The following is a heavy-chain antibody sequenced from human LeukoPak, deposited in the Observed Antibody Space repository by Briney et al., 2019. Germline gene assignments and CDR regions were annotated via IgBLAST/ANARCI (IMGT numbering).Heavy chain of an antibody. V-gene: IGHV1-24*01. D-gene: IGHD2-15*01. J-gene: IGHJ4*02. CDR3: ARAIGYCSGGSCWYYFDY. Sequence: GASVKVSCKVSGYTLTELSMHWVRQAPGKGLEWMGGFDPEDGETIYAQKFQGRVTMTEDTSTDTAYMELSSLRSEDTAVYYCARAIGYCSGGSCWYYFDYWGQGTLVTVSS. CDR1: GYTLTELS. CDR2: FDPEDGET.